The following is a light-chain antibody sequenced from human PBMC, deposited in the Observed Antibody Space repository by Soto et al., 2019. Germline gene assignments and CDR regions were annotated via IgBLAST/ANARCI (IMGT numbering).Light chain of an antibody. CDR3: TSYTTTGTYV. Sequence: QSVLTLPASVSGSPGQSITISCTGASSDLGDYNYVSWYQQHPGKAPKLMIYDVSSRPSGVSDRFSGSKSGNAASLTISGLQAEDEADYYCTSYTTTGTYVFATGTKVTVL. J-gene: IGLJ1*01. CDR2: DVS. V-gene: IGLV2-14*03. CDR1: SSDLGDYNY.